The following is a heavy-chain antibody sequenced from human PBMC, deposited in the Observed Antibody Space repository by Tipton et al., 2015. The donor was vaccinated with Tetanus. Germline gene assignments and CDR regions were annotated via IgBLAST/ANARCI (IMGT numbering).Heavy chain of an antibody. V-gene: IGHV3-30*18. CDR2: ISYDGGNK. CDR1: GFSFRSYG. Sequence: SLRLSCAASGFSFRSYGMHWVRQAPGKGLEWVAVISYDGGNKYYADSVKGRFTISRDNSKNTLYLQMNSLRAEDTAVYYCAKGPGGFEGRRVGCFEFGGQGSRVAV. J-gene: IGHJ1*01. D-gene: IGHD4/OR15-4a*01. CDR3: AKGPGGFEGRRVGCFEF.